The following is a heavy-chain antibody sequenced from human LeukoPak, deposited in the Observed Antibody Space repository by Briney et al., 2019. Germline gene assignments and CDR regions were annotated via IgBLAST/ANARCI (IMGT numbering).Heavy chain of an antibody. CDR3: ARIGYGGNSEGIVSDD. CDR1: GYTFTNNY. Sequence: ASVKVSCKASGYTFTNNYLHWVRQAPGQGLEWMGMIYPRDGSTSYAQKFQGRVTMTRDTSTSTVYMELSSLRSEDTAVYYCARIGYGGNSEGIVSDDWGQGTLVTVSS. V-gene: IGHV1-46*01. J-gene: IGHJ4*02. CDR2: IYPRDGST. D-gene: IGHD4-23*01.